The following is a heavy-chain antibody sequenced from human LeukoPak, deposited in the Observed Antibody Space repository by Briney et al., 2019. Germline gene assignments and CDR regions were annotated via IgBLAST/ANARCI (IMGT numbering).Heavy chain of an antibody. CDR1: GASISSYY. Sequence: SQTLSPTCPVAGASISSYYWSCIRQPPGKGLGWMGYIYYSGSTNYNPSLRSRATISVDTSKNQFSPKLSAVTAAAPAVYYWAGTTTAIPFDPWGQGDLVTVSS. D-gene: IGHD1-1*01. V-gene: IGHV4-59*01. CDR2: IYYSGST. J-gene: IGHJ5*02. CDR3: AGTTTAIPFDP.